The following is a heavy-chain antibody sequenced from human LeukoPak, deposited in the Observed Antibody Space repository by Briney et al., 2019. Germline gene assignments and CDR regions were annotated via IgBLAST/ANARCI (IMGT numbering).Heavy chain of an antibody. CDR1: GFTFSSYS. Sequence: GGSLRLSCAASGFTFSSYSMSWVRQAPGKGLEWVSSISSSSSYIYYADSVKGRFTISRDNAKNSLYLQMNSLRAEDTAVYYCARMVRGAIYDAFDIWGQGTMVTVSS. V-gene: IGHV3-21*01. D-gene: IGHD3-10*01. CDR2: ISSSSSYI. CDR3: ARMVRGAIYDAFDI. J-gene: IGHJ3*02.